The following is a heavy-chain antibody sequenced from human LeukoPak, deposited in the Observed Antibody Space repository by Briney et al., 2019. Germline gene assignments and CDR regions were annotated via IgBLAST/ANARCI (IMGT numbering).Heavy chain of an antibody. V-gene: IGHV3-53*01. D-gene: IGHD3-22*01. CDR2: IYSGGST. Sequence: GGSLRLSCAASGFTVSSNYMSWVRQAPGKGLEWVSVIYSGGSTYYADSVKGRFTISRDNAKNTVYLQMNSLRVEDTAVYYCARGGYVTYLIDYWGQGTLVTVSS. CDR3: ARGGYVTYLIDY. CDR1: GFTVSSNY. J-gene: IGHJ4*02.